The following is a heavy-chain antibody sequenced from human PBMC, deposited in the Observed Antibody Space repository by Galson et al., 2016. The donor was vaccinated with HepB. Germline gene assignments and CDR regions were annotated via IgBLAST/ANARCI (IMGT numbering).Heavy chain of an antibody. Sequence: PALVKPTQSLTLTCTFSGFSLTTAGFCVSWLRQPPGKALEWLARIDWDTDKFYSASLKTRLTISKDTSNNQVVLTMTDMDPEDTATYYCARYLTSGSYFDYRGQGMLITVSS. V-gene: IGHV2-70*17. CDR3: ARYLTSGSYFDY. J-gene: IGHJ4*02. CDR1: GFSLTTAGFC. CDR2: IDWDTDK. D-gene: IGHD1-26*01.